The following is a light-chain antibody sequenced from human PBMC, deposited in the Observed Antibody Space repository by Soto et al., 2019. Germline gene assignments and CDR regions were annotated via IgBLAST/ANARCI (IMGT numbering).Light chain of an antibody. CDR2: EVS. Sequence: QSALTQPPSVSGSPGQSVTISCTGTSSDVGSYNRVSWYQQPPGTAPKLMIYEVSNRPSGVPDRFSGSKSGNTASLTISGHQAEDEADYYCSLYTSSIILFGGGSKLTVL. CDR1: SSDVGSYNR. J-gene: IGLJ2*01. V-gene: IGLV2-18*01. CDR3: SLYTSSIIL.